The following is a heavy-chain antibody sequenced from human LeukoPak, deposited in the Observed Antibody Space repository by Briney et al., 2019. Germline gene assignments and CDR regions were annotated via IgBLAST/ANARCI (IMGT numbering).Heavy chain of an antibody. D-gene: IGHD1-26*01. CDR3: ARAPMGVAPLY. CDR2: MNPVSGNA. J-gene: IGHJ4*02. V-gene: IGHV1-8*01. CDR1: GYTFTNFD. Sequence: ASVKVSCKASGYTFTNFDINWVRQAPGQGLEWMGWMNPVSGNAGSAQKFQGRVSLTRDTSITTAYMELSSLRSDDTAFYYCARAPMGVAPLYWGQGTLVAVSS.